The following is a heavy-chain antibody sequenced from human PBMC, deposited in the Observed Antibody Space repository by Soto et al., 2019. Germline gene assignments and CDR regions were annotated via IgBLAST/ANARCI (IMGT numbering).Heavy chain of an antibody. Sequence: SETLSLTCSVSGGSISTVGHYWTRILRPPGKGLEWIGSIYHTGSTYCSKSLRSRLTMSVDTSESQFSLRLSSVTAADTAGYYCARATGTLRSRNCDYWGQGSLVT. CDR3: ARATGTLRSRNCDY. J-gene: IGHJ4*02. CDR1: GGSISTVGHY. D-gene: IGHD1-1*01. CDR2: IYHTGST. V-gene: IGHV4-31*03.